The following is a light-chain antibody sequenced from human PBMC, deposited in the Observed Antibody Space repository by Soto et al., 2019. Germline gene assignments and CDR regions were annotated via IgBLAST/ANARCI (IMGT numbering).Light chain of an antibody. J-gene: IGKJ4*01. CDR2: GIS. CDR3: QKYNTAPLT. Sequence: DFQMTQSPSSLSASVGDRVTITCRASQSFSTYLAWYQQKPGKVPKLLISGISTLQSGVPSRFSGGGYGTEFTLTISNLQPEDVATYYCQKYNTAPLTFGGGTKVDIK. CDR1: QSFSTY. V-gene: IGKV1-27*01.